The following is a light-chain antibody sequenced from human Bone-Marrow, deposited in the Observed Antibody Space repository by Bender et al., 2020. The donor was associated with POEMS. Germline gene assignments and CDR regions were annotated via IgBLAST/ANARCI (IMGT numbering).Light chain of an antibody. CDR3: SSKAGSNNLV. CDR1: SIGRNP. V-gene: IGLV1-44*01. J-gene: IGLJ2*01. Sequence: QSVLTQPPSASGTPGQRVTISCSGGSIGRNPINWYQQLPGTAPRLVIYADDRRPSGVPDRFSGSKSGNTASLTVSGLQAEDEAHYYCSSKAGSNNLVFGGGTKLTVL. CDR2: ADD.